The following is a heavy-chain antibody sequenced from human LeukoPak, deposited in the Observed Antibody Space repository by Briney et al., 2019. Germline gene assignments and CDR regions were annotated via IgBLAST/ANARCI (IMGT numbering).Heavy chain of an antibody. CDR3: AGTRTYYYDSSGLNPFDY. V-gene: IGHV4-34*01. Sequence: SETLSLTCAVSGGSFSGYYWTWIRQPPGKGLEWIGEINHSGSANYNPSLMSRVTISLDTSKNHFSLNLSSVTAADTAVYYCAGTRTYYYDSSGLNPFDYWGQGTLVTVSS. CDR2: INHSGSA. J-gene: IGHJ4*02. D-gene: IGHD3-22*01. CDR1: GGSFSGYY.